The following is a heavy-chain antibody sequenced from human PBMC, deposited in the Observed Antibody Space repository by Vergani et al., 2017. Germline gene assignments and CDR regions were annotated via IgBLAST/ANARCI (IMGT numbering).Heavy chain of an antibody. CDR1: GFTFSSCS. CDR2: ISSSSSYI. V-gene: IGHV3-21*01. J-gene: IGHJ5*01. CDR3: ARARCIETCYMSNWLDS. Sequence: EVQLVESGGGLVKRGGSLRLSCAASGFTFSSCSMNWVRQAPGKGLEWVSSISSSSSYIHYSDSLKGRFTISRDNAKSSLYLQMNSLRVEDTGVYYCARARCIETCYMSNWLDSWGQGTLVTVSS. D-gene: IGHD3-9*01.